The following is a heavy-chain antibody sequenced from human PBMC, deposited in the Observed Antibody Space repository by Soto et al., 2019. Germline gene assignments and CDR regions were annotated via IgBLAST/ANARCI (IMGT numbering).Heavy chain of an antibody. J-gene: IGHJ1*01. Sequence: GGSLRLSCAASGFTFSSHSMHWVRQGPGKGLVWVSLINSDGSGPTYADSVKGRFTISRDNAKNTLYLQMNSLRAEDTAVYYCARGDGGYFQHWGQGTLVTVSS. CDR1: GFTFSSHS. V-gene: IGHV3-74*01. D-gene: IGHD2-21*02. CDR3: ARGDGGYFQH. CDR2: INSDGSGP.